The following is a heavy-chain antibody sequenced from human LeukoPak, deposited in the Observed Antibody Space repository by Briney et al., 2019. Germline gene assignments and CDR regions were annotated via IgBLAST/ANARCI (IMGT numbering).Heavy chain of an antibody. CDR3: ARVVSGGHCNSPTCSPWFDP. CDR2: VFHSGST. CDR1: GYSISSAYQWG. Sequence: SETLSLTCTVSGYSISSAYQWGWGWIRQPPGRGLEWIGNVFHSGSTSYNPSLKSRLTISVDTSENQFSLRLSSVTAADSAVYYCARVVSGGHCNSPTCSPWFDPWGQGTLVTVSS. V-gene: IGHV4-38-2*02. D-gene: IGHD2-2*01. J-gene: IGHJ5*02.